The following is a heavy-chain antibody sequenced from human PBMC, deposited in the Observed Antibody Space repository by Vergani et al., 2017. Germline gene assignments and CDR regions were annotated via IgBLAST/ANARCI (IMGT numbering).Heavy chain of an antibody. CDR3: ASPSKGLLWFGEFGGYMDV. V-gene: IGHV3-9*01. CDR2: ISSSSSYI. J-gene: IGHJ6*03. CDR1: GFTFDDYA. Sequence: EVQLVESGGGLVQPGRSLRLSCAASGFTFDDYAMHWVRQAPGKGLEWVSAISSSSSYIYYADSVKGRFTISRDNAKNSLYLQMNSLRAEDTAVYYCASPSKGLLWFGEFGGYMDVWGKGTTVTVSS. D-gene: IGHD3-10*01.